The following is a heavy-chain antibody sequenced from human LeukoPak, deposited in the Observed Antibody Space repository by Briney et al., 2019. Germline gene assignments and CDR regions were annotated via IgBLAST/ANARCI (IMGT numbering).Heavy chain of an antibody. CDR3: AITRLGDYYYGPGSYPLFDY. V-gene: IGHV4-61*02. Sequence: PSQTLSLTCTDSVDSISSGSYHCSWIRQPAGNGLEWIGRSYTSGTTNYNPSLKSRVTISVDTSKNQFYLNLNSVTAADTAVYYCAITRLGDYYYGPGSYPLFDYWGQGTLVTVSS. CDR2: SYTSGTT. D-gene: IGHD3-10*01. J-gene: IGHJ4*02. CDR1: VDSISSGSYH.